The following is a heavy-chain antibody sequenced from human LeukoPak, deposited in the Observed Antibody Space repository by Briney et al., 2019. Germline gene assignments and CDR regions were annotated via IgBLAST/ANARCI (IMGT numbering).Heavy chain of an antibody. Sequence: PSETLSFTCTVSGDSISSYYWSWIRQPPGKGLEWIGYIYYSGTTSYNPSLRSRLTISVDTSKNQFSLRLTSVTAADAAVYYCARYGSGNYYHRGFDSWGQGTLVTVSS. J-gene: IGHJ4*02. CDR1: GDSISSYY. CDR2: IYYSGTT. V-gene: IGHV4-59*01. D-gene: IGHD3-10*01. CDR3: ARYGSGNYYHRGFDS.